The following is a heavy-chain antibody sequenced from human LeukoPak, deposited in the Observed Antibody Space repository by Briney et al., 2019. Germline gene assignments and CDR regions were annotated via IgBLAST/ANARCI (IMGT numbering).Heavy chain of an antibody. Sequence: SETLSLTCAVYGGSFSGYYWSWIRQPPGKGLEWIGEINHSGSTNYNPSLKSRVTISVDTSKNQFSLKLSSVTAADTAVYYCARALGRIRFLEWSSPIGYWGQGTLVTVSS. J-gene: IGHJ4*02. V-gene: IGHV4-34*01. CDR1: GGSFSGYY. D-gene: IGHD3-3*01. CDR3: ARALGRIRFLEWSSPIGY. CDR2: INHSGST.